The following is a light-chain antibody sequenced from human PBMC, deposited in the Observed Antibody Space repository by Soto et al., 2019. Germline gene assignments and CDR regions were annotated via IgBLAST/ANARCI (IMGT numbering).Light chain of an antibody. CDR1: QSLIHSDGDTY. Sequence: DVVMTQSPLSLPVTLGQPASISCRSSQSLIHSDGDTYLNWFQQRPGQSPRRLIYKVSDRDSGATERFSGSGSSADFTPKISRVAAEDVGIYYCMHGTHWPWTFGQGTEVEIK. J-gene: IGKJ1*01. CDR3: MHGTHWPWT. CDR2: KVS. V-gene: IGKV2-30*02.